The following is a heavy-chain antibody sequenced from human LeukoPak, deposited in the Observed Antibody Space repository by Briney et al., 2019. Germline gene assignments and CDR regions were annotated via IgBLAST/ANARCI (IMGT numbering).Heavy chain of an antibody. CDR3: ARGLFLSGYLDAFDI. J-gene: IGHJ3*02. CDR2: ISYDGSNK. V-gene: IGHV3-30*14. CDR1: GFTFSSYA. D-gene: IGHD3-22*01. Sequence: PGGSLRLSCAASGFTFSSYAMHWVRQAPGKGLEWVAVISYDGSNKYYADSVKGRFTISRDNLKNVLYLQMNSLKVEDTALYYCARGLFLSGYLDAFDIWGQGTVVTVSS.